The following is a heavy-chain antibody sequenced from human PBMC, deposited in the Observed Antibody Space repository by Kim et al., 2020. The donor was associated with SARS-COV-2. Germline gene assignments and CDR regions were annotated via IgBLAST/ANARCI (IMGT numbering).Heavy chain of an antibody. J-gene: IGHJ6*02. Sequence: LSLPCAASGFTFSSYGMHWVRQAPGKGLEWVAVIWYDGSNKYYADSVKGRFTISRDNSKNTLYLQMNSLRAEDTAVYYCARDPRDNYDFWSGYANYYYYGMDVWGQGTTVTVSS. D-gene: IGHD3-3*01. V-gene: IGHV3-33*08. CDR2: IWYDGSNK. CDR1: GFTFSSYG. CDR3: ARDPRDNYDFWSGYANYYYYGMDV.